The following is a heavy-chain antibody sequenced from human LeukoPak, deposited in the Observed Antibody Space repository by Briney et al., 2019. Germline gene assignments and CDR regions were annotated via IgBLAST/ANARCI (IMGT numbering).Heavy chain of an antibody. D-gene: IGHD3-3*01. CDR1: GGSISSSSYY. Sequence: LETLSLTCTVSGGSISSSSYYWGWIRQPPGKGLEWIGSIYYSGSTYYNPSLKSRVTISVDTSKNQFSLKLSSVTAADTAVYYCARGYYDFWSGYFDYWGQGTLVTVSS. CDR2: IYYSGST. J-gene: IGHJ4*02. V-gene: IGHV4-39*01. CDR3: ARGYYDFWSGYFDY.